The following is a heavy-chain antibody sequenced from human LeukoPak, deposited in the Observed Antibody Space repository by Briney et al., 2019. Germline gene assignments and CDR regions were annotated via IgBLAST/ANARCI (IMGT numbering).Heavy chain of an antibody. Sequence: PGGSLRLSCAASGFTFSSYSMNWVRQAPGKGLEWVGRIKSKTDGGTTDYAAPVKGRFTISRDDSKNTLYLQMNSLKTEDTAVYYCTTDPMWPLPNYWGQGTLVTVSS. CDR3: TTDPMWPLPNY. V-gene: IGHV3-15*01. J-gene: IGHJ4*02. D-gene: IGHD2-21*01. CDR1: GFTFSSYS. CDR2: IKSKTDGGTT.